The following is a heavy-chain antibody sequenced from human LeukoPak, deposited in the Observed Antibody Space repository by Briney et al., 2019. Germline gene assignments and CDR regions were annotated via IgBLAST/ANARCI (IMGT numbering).Heavy chain of an antibody. J-gene: IGHJ5*02. Sequence: SETLSLTCAVHGRSFSGYYWYWIRQPPGKGLEWIGEINHSGSTNYNPSLKSRVTISVDTSKNQFSLRLRSVTAADTAVYYCARGTHWFDPWGQGTLVTVSS. V-gene: IGHV4-34*01. CDR2: INHSGST. D-gene: IGHD2-15*01. CDR1: GRSFSGYY. CDR3: ARGTHWFDP.